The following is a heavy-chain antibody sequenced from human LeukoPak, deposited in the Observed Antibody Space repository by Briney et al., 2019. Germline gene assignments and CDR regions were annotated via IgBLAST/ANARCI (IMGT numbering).Heavy chain of an antibody. CDR2: IFDSGYT. D-gene: IGHD1-26*01. CDR3: ATRGTWVQPVDH. Sequence: SETLSLTCTVSGGSISSYYWSWIRQPPGKGLELIGYIFDSGYTNYNPSLDSRVTISVDTSNNHFSLRLTSVTAADTAVYYCATRGTWVQPVDHWGQGALVIVSS. J-gene: IGHJ5*02. V-gene: IGHV4-59*12. CDR1: GGSISSYY.